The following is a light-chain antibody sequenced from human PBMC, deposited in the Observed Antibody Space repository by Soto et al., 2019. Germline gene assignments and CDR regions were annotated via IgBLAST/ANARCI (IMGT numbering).Light chain of an antibody. Sequence: DIHMTHSPSSLSASVGDRVTITFRPSRGIGNALAWYQQKPGTVPKLLIHSASTLQSGVPSRFSGSGSGTDFTLTISSLQPEDVASYYCQKYDSAPTFGPGTKV. V-gene: IGKV1-27*01. CDR2: SAS. CDR3: QKYDSAPT. J-gene: IGKJ1*01. CDR1: RGIGNA.